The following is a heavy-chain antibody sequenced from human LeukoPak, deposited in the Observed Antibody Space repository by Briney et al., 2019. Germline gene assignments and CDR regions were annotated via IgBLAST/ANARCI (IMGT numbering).Heavy chain of an antibody. CDR1: GFTFSNYW. CDR2: IKQDGSEK. CDR3: ARDGGYCSGGSCPGYWYFDL. D-gene: IGHD2-15*01. Sequence: GGSLRLSCEASGFTFSNYWMSWVRQPPGKGLEWVANIKQDGSEKYYVDSMKGRFTISRDNAKNSLYLQMNSLRAEDTAVYYCARDGGYCSGGSCPGYWYFDLWGRGTLVTVSS. V-gene: IGHV3-7*01. J-gene: IGHJ2*01.